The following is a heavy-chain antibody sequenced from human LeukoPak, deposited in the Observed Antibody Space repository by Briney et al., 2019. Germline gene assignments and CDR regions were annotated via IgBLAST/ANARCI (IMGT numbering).Heavy chain of an antibody. CDR1: GFTFSNYW. CDR3: AKPGSSSSARAPFDY. V-gene: IGHV3-7*03. Sequence: GGSLTLSCAASGFTFSNYWMTWVRQAPGKGLEWVANINEDGTKKYYVGSVKGRFTISRDNAKSSLYLQMNSLRAEDTAVYYCAKPGSSSSARAPFDYWGQGTLVTVSS. D-gene: IGHD6-6*01. J-gene: IGHJ4*02. CDR2: INEDGTKK.